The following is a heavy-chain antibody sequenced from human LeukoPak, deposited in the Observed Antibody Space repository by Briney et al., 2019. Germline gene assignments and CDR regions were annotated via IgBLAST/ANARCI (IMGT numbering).Heavy chain of an antibody. J-gene: IGHJ4*02. CDR1: GFTFSSYA. Sequence: PGGSLRLSCAASGFTFSSYAMTGVRQPPGKGLEWVSAISGSGGSTYYADSVKGRFTISRDNSKNTLYLQMNSLRAEDTAVYYCAKDRHGTMIVDYWGQGTLVTVSS. D-gene: IGHD3-22*01. CDR2: ISGSGGST. V-gene: IGHV3-23*01. CDR3: AKDRHGTMIVDY.